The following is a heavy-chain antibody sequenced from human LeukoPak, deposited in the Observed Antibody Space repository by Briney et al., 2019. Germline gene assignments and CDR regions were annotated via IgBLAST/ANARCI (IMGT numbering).Heavy chain of an antibody. CDR3: ARDRSPHGYSGYDTSY. CDR2: IIPILGIA. J-gene: IGHJ4*02. CDR1: GGTFSSYT. D-gene: IGHD5-12*01. V-gene: IGHV1-69*04. Sequence: ASVKVSCKASGGTFSSYTISWVRHAPGQGLEWMGRIIPILGIANYAQKFQGRVTITADNSTSTAYMELSSLRSEDTAVYYCARDRSPHGYSGYDTSYWGQGTLVTVSS.